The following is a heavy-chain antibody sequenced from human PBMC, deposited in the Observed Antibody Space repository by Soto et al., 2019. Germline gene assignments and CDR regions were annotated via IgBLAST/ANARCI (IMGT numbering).Heavy chain of an antibody. V-gene: IGHV5-51*01. CDR3: ATVGYCTSTTCYDFFDY. CDR1: GYSFTTYW. D-gene: IGHD2-2*01. J-gene: IGHJ4*01. Sequence: GESLKISCKGSGYSFTTYWIGWVRQMPGKGLEWMGIIYPGDSDTRYSPSFQGQVTISADKSISTAYLQWSSLKASDTAMYYCATVGYCTSTTCYDFFDYWGQGDLVTVSS. CDR2: IYPGDSDT.